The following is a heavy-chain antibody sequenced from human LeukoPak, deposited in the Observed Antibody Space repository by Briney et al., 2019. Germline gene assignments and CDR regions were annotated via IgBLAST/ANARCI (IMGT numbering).Heavy chain of an antibody. D-gene: IGHD3-3*01. J-gene: IGHJ5*01. Sequence: PSGTLSLTCAVSDGSFSDFYWSWIRQPPGKGLEWIGEISHGGRTNYNPSLESRVTISVDTSKNHFSLKLTSVSAADTAVYYCAKGFLEWVPDSWGQGTLVAVSS. CDR3: AKGFLEWVPDS. V-gene: IGHV4-34*01. CDR1: DGSFSDFY. CDR2: ISHGGRT.